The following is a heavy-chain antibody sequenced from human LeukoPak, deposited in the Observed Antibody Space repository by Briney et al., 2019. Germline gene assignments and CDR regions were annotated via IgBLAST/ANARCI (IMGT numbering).Heavy chain of an antibody. V-gene: IGHV1-2*02. CDR1: GYTFTGYY. CDR3: ARDVYNWNPGLTFDI. CDR2: INPNSGGT. J-gene: IGHJ3*02. D-gene: IGHD1-20*01. Sequence: ASVTVSCKASGYTFTGYYMHWVRQPPGQGLEWMGWINPNSGGTNYAQKFQGRVTMTRDTSISTAYMELSRLRSDDTAVYYCARDVYNWNPGLTFDIWGQGTMVTVSS.